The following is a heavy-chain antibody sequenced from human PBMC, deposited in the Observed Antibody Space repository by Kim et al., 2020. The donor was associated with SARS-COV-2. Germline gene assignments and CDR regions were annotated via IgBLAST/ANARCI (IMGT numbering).Heavy chain of an antibody. Sequence: TTYSNPSLKRRATLSVGTTKNQFSLKLSCVTAADTAVYYCARHGNSGYDLWGQGTLVTVSS. CDR2: TT. J-gene: IGHJ4*02. V-gene: IGHV4-39*01. CDR3: ARHGNSGYDL. D-gene: IGHD5-12*01.